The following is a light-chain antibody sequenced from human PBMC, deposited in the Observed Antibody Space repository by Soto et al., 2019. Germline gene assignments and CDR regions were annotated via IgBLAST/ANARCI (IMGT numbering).Light chain of an antibody. Sequence: EIGLTQSPATLSLSPGERATLSCRASQSISSYLAWYQQKPGQAPRLLIYDASNRATGIPARFSGSGSGTDFTLTISSLEPEDSAVYYCQQRSNWPLLTFGGGTKVEIK. CDR2: DAS. J-gene: IGKJ4*01. CDR1: QSISSY. CDR3: QQRSNWPLLT. V-gene: IGKV3-11*01.